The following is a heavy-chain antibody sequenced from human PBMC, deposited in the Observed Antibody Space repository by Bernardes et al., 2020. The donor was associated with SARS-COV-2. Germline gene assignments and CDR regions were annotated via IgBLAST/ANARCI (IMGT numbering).Heavy chain of an antibody. CDR2: IIPIFSTT. V-gene: IGHV1-69*13. CDR1: GGTFNSYA. CDR3: ARGGWLQLAPPDY. Sequence: SVKVSCKASGGTFNSYAISWVRQAPGQGLEWMGGIIPIFSTTKYAQKFQGRVTITADESTSTAYMEVSSLRSQDTAVYYCARGGWLQLAPPDYWGQGTPVTVSS. J-gene: IGHJ4*02. D-gene: IGHD5-12*01.